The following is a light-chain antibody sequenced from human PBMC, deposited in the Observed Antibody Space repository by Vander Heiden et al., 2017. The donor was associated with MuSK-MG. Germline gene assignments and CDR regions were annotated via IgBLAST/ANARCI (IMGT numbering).Light chain of an antibody. Sequence: QSVLTQPASRSRAPGQRVTISCTGSSSNIGAGYDVHWYQQLPGTAPKLLIYGNSNRPSGVPDRFSGSKSGTSASLAITGLQAEDEADYYCQSYDSSLSGSVVFGGGTKLTVL. J-gene: IGLJ2*01. V-gene: IGLV1-40*01. CDR3: QSYDSSLSGSVV. CDR1: SSNIGAGYD. CDR2: GNS.